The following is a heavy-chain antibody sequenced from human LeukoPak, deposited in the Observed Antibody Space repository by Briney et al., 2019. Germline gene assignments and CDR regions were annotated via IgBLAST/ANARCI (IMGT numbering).Heavy chain of an antibody. CDR1: GGSISSGGYS. J-gene: IGHJ4*02. CDR2: IYHSGST. Sequence: SETLSLTCAVSGGSISSGGYSWSWIRQPPGKGLEWIGYIYHSGSTYYNPSLKSRVTISVDTSKNQFSLKLSSVTAADTAVYYCARKRGSSWFKSGYPFDYWGQGTLVTVSS. CDR3: ARKRGSSWFKSGYPFDY. V-gene: IGHV4-30-2*01. D-gene: IGHD6-13*01.